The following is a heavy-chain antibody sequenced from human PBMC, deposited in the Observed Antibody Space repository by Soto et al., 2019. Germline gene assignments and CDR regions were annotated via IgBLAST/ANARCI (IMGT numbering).Heavy chain of an antibody. CDR3: ARYSSSWYYYYGMDV. Sequence: SETLSLTCTVSGGSISSYYWSWIRQPPGKGLEWIGYIYYSGSTNYNPSLKSRVTISVDTSKNQFSLKLSSVTAADTAVYYCARYSSSWYYYYGMDVWGQGTTVTVSS. CDR1: GGSISSYY. CDR2: IYYSGST. V-gene: IGHV4-59*08. D-gene: IGHD6-13*01. J-gene: IGHJ6*02.